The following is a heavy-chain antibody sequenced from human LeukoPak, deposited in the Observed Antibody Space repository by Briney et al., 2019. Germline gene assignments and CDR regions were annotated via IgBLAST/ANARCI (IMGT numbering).Heavy chain of an antibody. Sequence: PGASLQISCEGCGSIFSSYWIGGGRPLRGKGLGGVGIIYPGDFDTRYSPSFQGQVTISPDKSISAAYLQWSSLKASDTAVYYCASRAVTTGYFAYWGQGSLVTVSS. J-gene: IGHJ4*02. CDR2: IYPGDFDT. CDR3: ASRAVTTGYFAY. V-gene: IGHV5-51*01. D-gene: IGHD4-17*01. CDR1: GSIFSSYW.